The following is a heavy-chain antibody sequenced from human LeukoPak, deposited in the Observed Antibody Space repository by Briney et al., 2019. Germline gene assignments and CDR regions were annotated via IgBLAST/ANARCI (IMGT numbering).Heavy chain of an antibody. Sequence: GGSLRLSCVATGFTFSDYSMNWVRQAPGKGLEWISYITASSDNINYADSVRGRFTISRDNAKNTLYLQMNSLRDDDTAVYYCARGEHRSAWLIDYWGQGTLVTVSS. D-gene: IGHD3-3*01. CDR2: ITASSDNI. CDR3: ARGEHRSAWLIDY. J-gene: IGHJ4*02. CDR1: GFTFSDYS. V-gene: IGHV3-48*02.